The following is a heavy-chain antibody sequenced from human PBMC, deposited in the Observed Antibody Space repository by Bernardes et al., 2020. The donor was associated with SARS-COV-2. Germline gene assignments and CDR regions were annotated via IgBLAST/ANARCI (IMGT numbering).Heavy chain of an antibody. D-gene: IGHD2-15*01. V-gene: IGHV4-31*03. CDR1: GGSISSSPHY. Sequence: SETLSLTCTVSGGSISSSPHYWSWLRQLPGKGLEWIGYIFYNGDTYFNPSLKSRVTISADTSKNMFSLRLTSVTAADSVVYYCARTNIVAETTARFFDYWGQGNLVTVSS. J-gene: IGHJ4*02. CDR3: ARTNIVAETTARFFDY. CDR2: IFYNGDT.